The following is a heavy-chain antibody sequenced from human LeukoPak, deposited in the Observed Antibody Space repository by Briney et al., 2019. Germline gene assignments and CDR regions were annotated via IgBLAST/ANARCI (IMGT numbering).Heavy chain of an antibody. V-gene: IGHV1-3*01. J-gene: IGHJ4*02. CDR3: ARAVSGWWFDY. CDR2: INAGNGLT. Sequence: ASVKVSCKASGYIFTGYTIYWVRQAPGQRLEWMGWINAGNGLTECSQQFRGRVTITRDTSASTVYMELSNLRSEDTTVYYCARAVSGWWFDYWGQGTLVTVSS. D-gene: IGHD6-19*01. CDR1: GYIFTGYT.